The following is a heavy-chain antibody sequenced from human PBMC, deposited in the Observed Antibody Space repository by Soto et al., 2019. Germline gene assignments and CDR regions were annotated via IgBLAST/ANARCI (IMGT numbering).Heavy chain of an antibody. V-gene: IGHV1-69*01. J-gene: IGHJ4*02. Sequence: QVQLVQSGADVKKPGSSVKVSCQASGVTFSSETLGWVRQAPGQGLEWVGGIIPLFGTASYAQKFQGRVTSTADESTSTVYMELISLRSDDTAVYFCATELGENPASPFDAWGQGTLVTVSS. D-gene: IGHD3-10*01. CDR3: ATELGENPASPFDA. CDR1: GVTFSSET. CDR2: IIPLFGTA.